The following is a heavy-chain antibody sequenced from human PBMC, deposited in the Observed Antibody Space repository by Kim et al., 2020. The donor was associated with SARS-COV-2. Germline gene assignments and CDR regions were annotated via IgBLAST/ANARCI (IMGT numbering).Heavy chain of an antibody. J-gene: IGHJ6*02. V-gene: IGHV4-59*01. CDR3: ARAVPYNWNDQTFYYYYYGMDV. CDR2: IYYSGST. D-gene: IGHD1-1*01. Sequence: SETLSLTCTVSGGSISSYYWSWIRQPPGKGLEWIGYIYYSGSTNYNPSLKSRVTISVDTSKNQFSLKLSSATAADTAVYYCARAVPYNWNDQTFYYYYYGMDVWGQGTTVTVSS. CDR1: GGSISSYY.